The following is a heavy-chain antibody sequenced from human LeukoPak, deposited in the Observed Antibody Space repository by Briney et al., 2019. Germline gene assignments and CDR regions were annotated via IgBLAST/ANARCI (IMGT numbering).Heavy chain of an antibody. J-gene: IGHJ3*02. CDR1: GGTFSSCA. Sequence: GSSVKVSCKASGGTFSSCAISWVRQAPGQGLEWMGGIIPIFGTANYAQKFQGRVTITADESTSTAYMELSSLRSEDTAVYYCARRYDILTGYSPDAFDIWGQGTMVTVSS. V-gene: IGHV1-69*01. CDR3: ARRYDILTGYSPDAFDI. CDR2: IIPIFGTA. D-gene: IGHD3-9*01.